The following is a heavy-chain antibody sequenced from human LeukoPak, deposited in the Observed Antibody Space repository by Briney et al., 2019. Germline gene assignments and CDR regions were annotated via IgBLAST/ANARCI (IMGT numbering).Heavy chain of an antibody. Sequence: SETLSLTCTVSGGSISGYYWTWIRQPPGKGLEWIGNIFYSGSTNYNPSLKSRVTISVDTSKNQFSLKLSSVTAADTAVYYCARQGVSMGSRSFHYWGQGTLVTVSS. CDR2: IFYSGST. D-gene: IGHD3-10*01. V-gene: IGHV4-59*01. CDR1: GGSISGYY. J-gene: IGHJ4*02. CDR3: ARQGVSMGSRSFHY.